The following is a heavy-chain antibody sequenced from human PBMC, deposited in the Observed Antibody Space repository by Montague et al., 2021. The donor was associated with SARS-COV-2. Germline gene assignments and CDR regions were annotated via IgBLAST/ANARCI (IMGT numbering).Heavy chain of an antibody. CDR2: INHSGST. CDR1: GGSFSGYY. CDR3: AIPMVRGFSRTFDI. Sequence: SETLSLTCAVYGGSFSGYYWSWIRQPPGTGLEWIGEINHSGSTNXXPSLKSRVTISVDTSKNQFSLKLSSVTAADTAVYYCAIPMVRGFSRTFDIWGQGTMVTVSS. V-gene: IGHV4-34*01. D-gene: IGHD3-10*01. J-gene: IGHJ3*02.